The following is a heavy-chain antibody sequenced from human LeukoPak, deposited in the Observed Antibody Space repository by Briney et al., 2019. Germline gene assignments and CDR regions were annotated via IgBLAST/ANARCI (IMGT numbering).Heavy chain of an antibody. CDR1: GFTFSSYA. D-gene: IGHD3-16*02. V-gene: IGHV3-64*01. CDR2: ISSNGGST. CDR3: ARDLYDYVWGSYRYTLDY. J-gene: IGHJ4*02. Sequence: GGSLRLSCAASGFTFSSYAMHWVRQAPGKGLEYVSAISSNGGSTYYANSVKGRFTISRDNSKNTLCLQMGSLRAEDMAVYYCARDLYDYVWGSYRYTLDYWGQGTLVTVSS.